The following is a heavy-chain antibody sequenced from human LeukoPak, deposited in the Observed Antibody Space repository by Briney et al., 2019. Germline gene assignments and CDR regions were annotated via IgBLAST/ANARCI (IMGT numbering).Heavy chain of an antibody. Sequence: SETPSPPFTISGGPINRFYWYWIRPPPGKGMEWSGYIYYMGSTNYRPSLKSQVTISVDMSKNQFSLEVSSVAAADAGMYYGAMDRSYHDYWGQGTLVTVSS. V-gene: IGHV4-59*01. CDR2: IYYMGST. CDR3: AMDRSYHDY. J-gene: IGHJ4*02. D-gene: IGHD1-26*01. CDR1: GGPINRFY.